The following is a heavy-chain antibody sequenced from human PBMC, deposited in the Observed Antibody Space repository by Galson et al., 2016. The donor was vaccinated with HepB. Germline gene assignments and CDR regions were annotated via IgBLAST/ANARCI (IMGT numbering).Heavy chain of an antibody. V-gene: IGHV3-72*01. CDR2: SRHKANSYST. CDR1: GFIFSGHY. CDR3: TRWGASSKYAMDV. Sequence: SLRLSCAASGFIFSGHYMDWVRQAPGKGLEWIGRSRHKANSYSTEYAASVKGRFTISRDDSKNSLYLQMNSLKIDDAAVYYCTRWGASSKYAMDVWGQGTTVTVSS. J-gene: IGHJ6*02. D-gene: IGHD2-2*01.